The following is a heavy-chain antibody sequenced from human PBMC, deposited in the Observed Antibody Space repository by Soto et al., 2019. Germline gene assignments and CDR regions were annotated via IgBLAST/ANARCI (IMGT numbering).Heavy chain of an antibody. Sequence: QVQLQESGPGLVKPSETLSLSCVVSGGSVITSNWWSWVRQAPGKGLEWIADIYHNGSPNYNPSLKSRVAISVDKSNNLFSLNLNYVTAADTAVYYCARERVLAGTTWFFDVWGRGTLVTVST. D-gene: IGHD6-19*01. J-gene: IGHJ2*01. CDR2: IYHNGSP. CDR3: ARERVLAGTTWFFDV. CDR1: GGSVITSNW. V-gene: IGHV4-4*02.